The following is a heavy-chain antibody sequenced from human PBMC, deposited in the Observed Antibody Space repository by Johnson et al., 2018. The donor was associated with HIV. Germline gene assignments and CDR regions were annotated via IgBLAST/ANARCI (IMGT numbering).Heavy chain of an antibody. J-gene: IGHJ3*02. CDR1: GFTFSSYG. CDR2: IWYDGSNK. V-gene: IGHV3-33*01. CDR3: ATSTASDAFDI. Sequence: QVQLVESGGGVVQPGRSLRLSCAASGFTFSSYGMHWVSQAPGKGLEWVAVIWYDGSNKNYADSVKGRFTISRDNSKNTLYLQMNSLRAEDTAVYYCATSTASDAFDIWGQGTMVTVSS. D-gene: IGHD1-1*01.